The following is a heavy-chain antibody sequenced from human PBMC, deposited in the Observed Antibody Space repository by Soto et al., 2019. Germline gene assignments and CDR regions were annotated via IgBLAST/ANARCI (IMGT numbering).Heavy chain of an antibody. V-gene: IGHV3-21*01. Sequence: GGSLRLSCAASGFTFSSYTMNWVRQAPGKGLEWVSSISSRSSYIYYADAVKGRFTISRDSAKNSLYLQMNSHRAEDTAVYYCTRESIPSQDYNDSSGYYGMDVWGQGTTVTVSS. CDR2: ISSRSSYI. D-gene: IGHD3-22*01. CDR3: TRESIPSQDYNDSSGYYGMDV. CDR1: GFTFSSYT. J-gene: IGHJ6*02.